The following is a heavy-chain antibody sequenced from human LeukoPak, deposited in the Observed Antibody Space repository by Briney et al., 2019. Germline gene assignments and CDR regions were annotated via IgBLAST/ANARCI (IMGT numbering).Heavy chain of an antibody. CDR3: ARIPRASGGRDFDY. CDR2: IRYDGTNK. Sequence: GGSLRLSCAASGFTFINYDMHWVRQAPGKGLEWVALIRYDGTNKYYADSMKGRFTISRDNSKNTLYLQMNSLRTEDTAMYYCARIPRASGGRDFDYWGQGTLVTVSS. V-gene: IGHV3-30*02. J-gene: IGHJ4*02. CDR1: GFTFINYD. D-gene: IGHD2-15*01.